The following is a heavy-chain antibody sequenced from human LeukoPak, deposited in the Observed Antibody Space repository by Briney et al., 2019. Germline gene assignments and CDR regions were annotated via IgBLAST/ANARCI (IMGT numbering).Heavy chain of an antibody. CDR1: GFNVSSNY. CDR3: ARDRLWFGELYGGHRIY. Sequence: GGSLRLSCAASGFNVSSNYMSWVRPAPGKGLEWVSVIYSGGSTFYADSVKGRFTISRDNSKNTLHLQMNSLRAEDTAVYYCARDRLWFGELYGGHRIYWGQGTLVTVSS. CDR2: IYSGGST. D-gene: IGHD3-10*01. V-gene: IGHV3-53*01. J-gene: IGHJ4*02.